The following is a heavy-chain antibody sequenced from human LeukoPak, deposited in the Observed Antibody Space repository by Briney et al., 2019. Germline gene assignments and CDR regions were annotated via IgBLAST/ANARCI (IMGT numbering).Heavy chain of an antibody. CDR1: GFTFSSYA. J-gene: IGHJ4*02. D-gene: IGHD6-13*01. Sequence: GGSLRLSCAASGFTFSSYAMSWVRQAPGKGLEWVSAISGSGGSTYYADSVKGRFTISRDNSKNTLYLQMNSLRAEDTAVYYCARVFLSSSWYIGDYWGQGTLVTVSS. CDR3: ARVFLSSSWYIGDY. V-gene: IGHV3-23*01. CDR2: ISGSGGST.